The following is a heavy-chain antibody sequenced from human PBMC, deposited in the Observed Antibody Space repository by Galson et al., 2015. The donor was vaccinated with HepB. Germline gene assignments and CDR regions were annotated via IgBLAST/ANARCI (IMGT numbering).Heavy chain of an antibody. J-gene: IGHJ4*02. CDR1: GYTLTELS. CDR3: ATDLILANYIFDF. CDR2: FDPEDGKT. Sequence: SVKVSCKVSGYTLTELSMYWVRQAPGKGLEWMGGFDPEDGKTIYAQKFQGRVTMTEDTSADTTYMELSSLTSEDTAVYYCATDLILANYIFDFWGQGTLVTVSS. V-gene: IGHV1-24*01. D-gene: IGHD3/OR15-3a*01.